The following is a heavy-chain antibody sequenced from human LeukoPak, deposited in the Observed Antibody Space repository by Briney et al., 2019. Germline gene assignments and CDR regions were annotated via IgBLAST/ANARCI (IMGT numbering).Heavy chain of an antibody. CDR3: ARLPYYGGDNDY. CDR2: IYYSGST. Sequence: SSETLSLTCTVSGGSISSYYWSWIRQPPGKGLEWIGYIYYSGSTNYNPSLKSRVTISVDTSKNQFSLKLSSVTAADTAVYYCARLPYYGGDNDYWGQGTLVTVSS. J-gene: IGHJ4*02. CDR1: GGSISSYY. D-gene: IGHD1-26*01. V-gene: IGHV4-59*08.